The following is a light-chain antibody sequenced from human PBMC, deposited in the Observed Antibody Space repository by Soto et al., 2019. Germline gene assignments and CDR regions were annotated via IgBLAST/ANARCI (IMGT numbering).Light chain of an antibody. CDR1: SSDIGSYNL. CDR2: EGS. Sequence: QSVLTQPASVSGSPGQSITISCTGTSSDIGSYNLVSWYQQFPRKAPKLMIYEGSKRPSGVSNRFSGSQSGNTASLTVSGLQAGDEADYYCCSYASSTTFVFGTGTKVTVL. J-gene: IGLJ1*01. V-gene: IGLV2-23*01. CDR3: CSYASSTTFV.